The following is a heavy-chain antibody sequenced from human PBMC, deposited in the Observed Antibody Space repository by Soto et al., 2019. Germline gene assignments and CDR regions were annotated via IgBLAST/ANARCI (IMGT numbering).Heavy chain of an antibody. J-gene: IGHJ3*02. D-gene: IGHD4-17*01. CDR1: GYTFTNYY. Sequence: EVELVQSGAEVKKPGESLQISCKGSGYTFTNYYIGWVRQMPGKGLERMGIIYPDDSTTRYGPSFQGQVTISVDKSIDTAFIQWGSLRASDTAMYYCARLRTSVTTEDAFDIWGPGTKVTVSS. V-gene: IGHV5-51*01. CDR3: ARLRTSVTTEDAFDI. CDR2: IYPDDSTT.